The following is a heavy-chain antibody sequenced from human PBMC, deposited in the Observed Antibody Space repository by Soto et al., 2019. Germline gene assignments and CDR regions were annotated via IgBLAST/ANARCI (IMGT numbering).Heavy chain of an antibody. CDR2: INPNSGGT. V-gene: IGHV1-2*04. D-gene: IGHD2-2*01. CDR1: GYTFTGYY. J-gene: IGHJ4*02. Sequence: ASVKVSCKASGYTFTGYYMHWVRQAPGQGLEWMGWINPNSGGTNYAQKFQGWVTMTRDTSISTAYMELSRLRSDDTAVYYCATLGYCSRTSCYYAPGNDYWGQGTLVTVSS. CDR3: ATLGYCSRTSCYYAPGNDY.